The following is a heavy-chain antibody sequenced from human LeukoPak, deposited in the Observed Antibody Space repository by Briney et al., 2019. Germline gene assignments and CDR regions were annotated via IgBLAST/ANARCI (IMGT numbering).Heavy chain of an antibody. CDR3: ARDREYYDFWSGYSPFDY. D-gene: IGHD3-3*01. V-gene: IGHV1-69*04. Sequence: ASEKVSCKDAGGTFSSYTISWVRQAPGQGLEWMGMIIPILGIANYAQKFQGRVTITVDKSTSTAYMELSSLRSEDTAVYYCARDREYYDFWSGYSPFDYWGQGTLVTVSS. CDR1: GGTFSSYT. CDR2: IIPILGIA. J-gene: IGHJ4*02.